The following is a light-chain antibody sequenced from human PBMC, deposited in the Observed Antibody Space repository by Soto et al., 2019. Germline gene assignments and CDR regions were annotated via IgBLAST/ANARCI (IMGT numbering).Light chain of an antibody. Sequence: EIVMTQSPATLSVSPGERATLSCRASQSVSSNLAWYQQKPGQAPRLLIYGASTRATGIPARFSGSGSGTEFTLTMSSLQYEDFAVYYCQQLRTFGQGTKVEIK. CDR1: QSVSSN. CDR2: GAS. CDR3: QQLRT. J-gene: IGKJ1*01. V-gene: IGKV3-15*01.